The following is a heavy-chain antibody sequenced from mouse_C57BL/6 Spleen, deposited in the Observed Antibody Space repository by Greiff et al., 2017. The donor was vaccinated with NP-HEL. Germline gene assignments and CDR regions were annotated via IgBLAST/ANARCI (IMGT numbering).Heavy chain of an antibody. CDR3: TTGRLREFAY. V-gene: IGHV14-4*01. D-gene: IGHD2-4*01. Sequence: VQLQQSGAELVRPGASVKLSCTASGFNIKDDYMHWVKQRPEQGLEWIGWIDPENGDTEYASKFQGKATITADTSSNTAYLQLSSLTSEDTAVYYCTTGRLREFAYWGQGTLVTVSA. CDR1: GFNIKDDY. CDR2: IDPENGDT. J-gene: IGHJ3*01.